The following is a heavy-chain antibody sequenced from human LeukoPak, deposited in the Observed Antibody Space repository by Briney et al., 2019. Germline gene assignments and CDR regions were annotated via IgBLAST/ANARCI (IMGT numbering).Heavy chain of an antibody. CDR2: LSKSGNT. V-gene: IGHV4-59*01. Sequence: PPETLSLTCTVSGGSISSYYWSWIRLPPGKGLEWIGYLSKSGNTNYSPSLKSRVTIFGDTSKNQFFLKLSSVTAADTAVYYCASTNDLGDYMGAWGQGTLVTVSS. D-gene: IGHD4-17*01. CDR3: ASTNDLGDYMGA. J-gene: IGHJ5*02. CDR1: GGSISSYY.